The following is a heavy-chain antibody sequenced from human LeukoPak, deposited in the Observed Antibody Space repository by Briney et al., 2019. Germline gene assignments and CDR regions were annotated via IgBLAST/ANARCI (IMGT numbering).Heavy chain of an antibody. D-gene: IGHD6-13*01. CDR2: IRSNANSYAT. Sequence: PGGSLRLSCAASGFTFSGSAMHWVRQASGKGLEWVGRIRSNANSYATAYAASVKSRFTISRDDSKNTAYLQMNSLKTEDTAVYYCTTTGDSTFDYWGQGTLVTVSS. CDR1: GFTFSGSA. CDR3: TTTGDSTFDY. V-gene: IGHV3-73*01. J-gene: IGHJ4*02.